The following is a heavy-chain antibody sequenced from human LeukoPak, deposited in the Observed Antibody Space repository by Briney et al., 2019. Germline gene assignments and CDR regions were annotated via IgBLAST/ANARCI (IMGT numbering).Heavy chain of an antibody. J-gene: IGHJ4*02. Sequence: PGGSLRLSCAASGFTFSSYAMHWVRQAPGKGLEWVAVISYDGTNKYYADSVKGRFTISRDNSKNTLYLQMNILRAEDTALYYCARDSGFSGTQRGEYWGQGTLVTVSS. CDR2: ISYDGTNK. V-gene: IGHV3-30*04. CDR3: ARDSGFSGTQRGEY. CDR1: GFTFSSYA. D-gene: IGHD3/OR15-3a*01.